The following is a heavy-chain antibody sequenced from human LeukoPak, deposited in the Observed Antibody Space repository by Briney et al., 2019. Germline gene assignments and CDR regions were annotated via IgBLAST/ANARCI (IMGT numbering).Heavy chain of an antibody. J-gene: IGHJ4*02. CDR1: GYTFTGYY. CDR2: INPSGGST. D-gene: IGHD2-21*02. Sequence: ASVKVSCKASGYTFTGYYMHWVRQAPGQGLEWMGIINPSGGSTSYAQKFQGRVTMTRDTSTSTVYMELSSLRSEDTAVYYCATGKRAYCGGDCENDYWGQGTLVTVSS. V-gene: IGHV1-46*01. CDR3: ATGKRAYCGGDCENDY.